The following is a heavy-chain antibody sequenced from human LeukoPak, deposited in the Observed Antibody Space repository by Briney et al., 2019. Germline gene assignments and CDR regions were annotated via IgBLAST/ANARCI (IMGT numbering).Heavy chain of an antibody. D-gene: IGHD6-6*01. V-gene: IGHV1-8*01. CDR3: ARGPHSSPYNWFDP. Sequence: AAVQVSCLACGYTFPRYDINWLGQATGQGMEGVGWMNPNSGNTGYAQKFQGRVTMTRNTSISTAYMELSRLRSDDTAVYYCARGPHSSPYNWFDPWGQGTLVTVSS. CDR1: GYTFPRYD. CDR2: MNPNSGNT. J-gene: IGHJ5*02.